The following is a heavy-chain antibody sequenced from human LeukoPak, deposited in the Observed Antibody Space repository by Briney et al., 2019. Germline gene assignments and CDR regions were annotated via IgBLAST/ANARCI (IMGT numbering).Heavy chain of an antibody. V-gene: IGHV6-1*01. D-gene: IGHD1-14*01. Sequence: KASQTLSLTCAISGXSVSSSTSAWSWIRQSPSRGLEWLARTYFRSKWIHDYALSVRGRITINPDTSKNQVSLQLNSMTPEDTAIYYCARNFSPDFDYWGQGTLVTVSS. CDR2: TYFRSKWIH. J-gene: IGHJ4*02. CDR1: GXSVSSSTSA. CDR3: ARNFSPDFDY.